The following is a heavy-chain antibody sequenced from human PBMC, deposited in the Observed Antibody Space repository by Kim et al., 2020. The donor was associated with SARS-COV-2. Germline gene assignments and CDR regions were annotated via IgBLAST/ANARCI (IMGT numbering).Heavy chain of an antibody. V-gene: IGHV1-18*01. J-gene: IGHJ4*02. CDR2: ISAYNGNT. Sequence: ASVKVSCKASGYTFTSYGISWVRQAPGQGLEWMGWISAYNGNTNYAQKLQGRVTMTTDTSTSTAYMELRSLRSDDTAVYYCARDDYYDSSGYYYVSHFDYWGQGTLVTVSS. D-gene: IGHD3-22*01. CDR3: ARDDYYDSSGYYYVSHFDY. CDR1: GYTFTSYG.